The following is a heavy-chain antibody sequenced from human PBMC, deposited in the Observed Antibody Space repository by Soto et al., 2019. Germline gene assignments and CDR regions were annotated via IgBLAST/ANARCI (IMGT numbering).Heavy chain of an antibody. CDR1: GLSLSTSGVG. J-gene: IGHJ4*02. CDR3: AQGPPNYCSGSYSSPAFYY. D-gene: IGHD3-10*01. CDR2: IYWDDDK. Sequence: PTLVNPTQTLTLTCTFSGLSLSTSGVGVGWIRQPPGKALEWLALIYWDDDKRYSPSLKSRLTITKDTSKNQVVLTMTNMDPVDTATYYCAQGPPNYCSGSYSSPAFYYWGQGTLVTVSS. V-gene: IGHV2-5*02.